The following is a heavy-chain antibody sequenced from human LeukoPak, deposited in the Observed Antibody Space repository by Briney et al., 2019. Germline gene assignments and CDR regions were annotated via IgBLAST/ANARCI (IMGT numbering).Heavy chain of an antibody. J-gene: IGHJ4*02. CDR2: IYYSGST. CDR3: ALSSRGDYGSGSYYAIDY. CDR1: GGSISSYY. Sequence: SETLSLTCTVSGGSISSYYWSWIRQPPGKGLECIGYIYYSGSTNYNPSLKSRVTISVDTSKNQFSLKLSSVTAADTAVYYCALSSRGDYGSGSYYAIDYWGQGTLVTVSS. D-gene: IGHD3-10*01. V-gene: IGHV4-59*08.